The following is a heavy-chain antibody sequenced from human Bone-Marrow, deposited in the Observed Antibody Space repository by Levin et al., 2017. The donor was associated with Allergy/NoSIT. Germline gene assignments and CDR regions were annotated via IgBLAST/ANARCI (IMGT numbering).Heavy chain of an antibody. CDR2: MRPDGSER. J-gene: IGHJ6*02. CDR3: ARVVSSSGLLYGMDV. D-gene: IGHD2-21*02. Sequence: GGSLRLSCAASGFILSSYCMTWVRQVPGKGLQWVANMRPDGSERYNVDSLKGRFTISRDSAKNSLYLQMNNLGAEDTAVYYCARVVSSSGLLYGMDVWGQGTTVTVSS. V-gene: IGHV3-7*04. CDR1: GFILSSYC.